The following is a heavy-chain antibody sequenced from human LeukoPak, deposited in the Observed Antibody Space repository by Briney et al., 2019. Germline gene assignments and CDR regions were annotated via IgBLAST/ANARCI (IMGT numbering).Heavy chain of an antibody. CDR1: GGSISSYY. CDR3: VREIEANWFDP. D-gene: IGHD2-21*01. J-gene: IGHJ5*02. Sequence: KPSETLSLTCSVSGGSISSYYWSWIRQPPGRGLEWIGCIYYSGSTNYNPSLKSRVTISVDTSKNHFSLKLSSVTAADTAMYYCVREIEANWFDPWGQGTLVTVSS. V-gene: IGHV4-59*01. CDR2: IYYSGST.